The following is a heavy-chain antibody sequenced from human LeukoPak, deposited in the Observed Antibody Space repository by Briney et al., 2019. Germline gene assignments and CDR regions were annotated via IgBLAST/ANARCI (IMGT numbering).Heavy chain of an antibody. J-gene: IGHJ4*02. Sequence: EPGGSLRLSCAASGFTFSSYGMHWVRQAPGKGLEWVAVIWYDGSNKYYADSVKGRFTISRDNSKNTLYLQTNSLRAEDTAVYYCARDSGYDSSYFDYWGQGTLVTVSS. CDR3: ARDSGYDSSYFDY. V-gene: IGHV3-33*01. CDR1: GFTFSSYG. CDR2: IWYDGSNK. D-gene: IGHD5-12*01.